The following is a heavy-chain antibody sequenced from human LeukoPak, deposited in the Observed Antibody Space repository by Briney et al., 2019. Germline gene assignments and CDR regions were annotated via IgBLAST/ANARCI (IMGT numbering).Heavy chain of an antibody. D-gene: IGHD6-19*01. CDR1: GGTFSSYA. CDR2: IIPIFGTA. Sequence: SVKVSCKASGGTFSSYAISWVRQAPGQGLEWMGGIIPIFGTANYAQKFQGRVTITTDESMSTAYMELSSPRSEDTAVYYCARVVVAGDIWWFDPWGQGTLVTVSS. J-gene: IGHJ5*02. CDR3: ARVVVAGDIWWFDP. V-gene: IGHV1-69*05.